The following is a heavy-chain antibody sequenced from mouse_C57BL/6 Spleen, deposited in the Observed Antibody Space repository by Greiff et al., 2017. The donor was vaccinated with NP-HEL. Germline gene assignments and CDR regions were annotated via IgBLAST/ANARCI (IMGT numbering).Heavy chain of an antibody. CDR2: IDPSDSYT. CDR1: GYTFTSYW. V-gene: IGHV1-59*01. J-gene: IGHJ3*01. CDR3: ARSGYSNYWFAY. D-gene: IGHD2-5*01. Sequence: QVQLQQPGAELVRPGTSVTLSCKASGYTFTSYWMHWVKQRPGQGLEWIGVIDPSDSYTNYNQKFKGKATLTVDTSSSTAYMQLSSLTSEDSAVYYCARSGYSNYWFAYWGQGTLVTVSA.